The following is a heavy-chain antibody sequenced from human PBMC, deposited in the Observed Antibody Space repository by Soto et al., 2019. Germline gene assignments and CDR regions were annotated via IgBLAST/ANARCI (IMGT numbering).Heavy chain of an antibody. CDR1: GFTFSDYY. CDR3: PRLRGSETYYYDSSGYYG. V-gene: IGHV3-11*06. J-gene: IGHJ4*02. CDR2: ISSRSSCK. D-gene: IGHD3-22*01. Sequence: GGSLTLSCADSGFTFSDYYISCILQAPGGGLQRVPYISSRSSCKNYADSMKSRFTISTANAKNTLYLQMHRMTAEDPAVYYCPRLRGSETYYYDSSGYYGWGQGTQVTVSS.